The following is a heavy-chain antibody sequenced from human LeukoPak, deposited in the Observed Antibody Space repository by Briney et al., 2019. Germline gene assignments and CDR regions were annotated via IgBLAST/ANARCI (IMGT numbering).Heavy chain of an antibody. J-gene: IGHJ3*02. Sequence: GGSLRLSCAASGFTFSSYDMHWVRQATGKGLEWVSAIGTAGDTYYPGSVKGRFTISRDNSKNTLYLQMNSLRAEDTAVYYCARAGVVRSLPNAFDIWGQGTMVTVSS. D-gene: IGHD2-2*01. V-gene: IGHV3-13*01. CDR2: IGTAGDT. CDR1: GFTFSSYD. CDR3: ARAGVVRSLPNAFDI.